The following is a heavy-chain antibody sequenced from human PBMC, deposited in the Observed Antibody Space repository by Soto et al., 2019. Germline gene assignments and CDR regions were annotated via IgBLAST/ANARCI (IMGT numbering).Heavy chain of an antibody. CDR1: GYSINSGYY. V-gene: IGHV4-38-2*01. CDR2: IYHSGST. Sequence: PSETLSLTCAVSGYSINSGYYWVWIRQPPGKGLEWIGSIYHSGSTYYNPSLKSRVTISVDTSKNQFSLKLSSVTAADPAVYYCARVIGPVGYCYDSSGYLNWGKGTLVTASS. J-gene: IGHJ4*02. D-gene: IGHD3-22*01. CDR3: ARVIGPVGYCYDSSGYLN.